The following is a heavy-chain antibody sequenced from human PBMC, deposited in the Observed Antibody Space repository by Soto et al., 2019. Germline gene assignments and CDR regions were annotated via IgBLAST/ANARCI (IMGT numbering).Heavy chain of an antibody. D-gene: IGHD3-9*01. Sequence: VASVKVSCKASGYTFTSYGISWVRQAPGQGLEWMGWISAYNGNTNYAQKLQGRVTMTTDTSTSTAYMELRSLRSDDTAVYYCARVFPYYDISMAPNWFDPWGQGTLVTVSS. CDR1: GYTFTSYG. CDR3: ARVFPYYDISMAPNWFDP. V-gene: IGHV1-18*01. J-gene: IGHJ5*02. CDR2: ISAYNGNT.